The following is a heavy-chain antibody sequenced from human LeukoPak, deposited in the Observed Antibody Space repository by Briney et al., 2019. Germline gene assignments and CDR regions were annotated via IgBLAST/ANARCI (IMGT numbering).Heavy chain of an antibody. J-gene: IGHJ4*02. CDR3: ARGGSGNWNAPFDY. V-gene: IGHV3-21*01. D-gene: IGHD1-1*01. CDR1: GFIFDDHG. CDR2: ISSSSSSI. Sequence: GGSLRLSCAASGFIFDDHGMNWVRQAPGKGLEWVSSISSSSSSIYYADSVKGRFTISRDNAKNSLYLQMNSLRADDTAVYYCARGGSGNWNAPFDYWGQGTLVTVSS.